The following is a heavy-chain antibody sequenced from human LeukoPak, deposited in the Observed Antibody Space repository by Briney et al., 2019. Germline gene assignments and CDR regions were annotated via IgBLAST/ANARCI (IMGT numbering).Heavy chain of an antibody. V-gene: IGHV1-24*01. CDR2: FDPEDGET. J-gene: IGHJ4*02. CDR1: GYTLTELS. D-gene: IGHD6-19*01. Sequence: ASVNVSCKVSGYTLTELSMHWVRQAPGKGLEGMGGFDPEDGETIYAQKFQGRVTMTEDTSTDTAYMELSSLRSEDTAVYYCATVPPSGWYYFDYWGQGTLVTVSS. CDR3: ATVPPSGWYYFDY.